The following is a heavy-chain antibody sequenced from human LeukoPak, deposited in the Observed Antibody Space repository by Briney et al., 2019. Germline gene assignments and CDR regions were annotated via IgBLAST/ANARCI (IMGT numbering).Heavy chain of an antibody. CDR1: GGTFSSYA. CDR3: ARAGGVVVIEDYYYYMDV. Sequence: ASVKVSCKASGGTFSSYAISWVRQAPGQGLEWMGGIIPNFGTANYAQKFQGRVTITADKSTSTPYMELSSLRSEDTAVYYCARAGGVVVIEDYYYYMDVWGKGTTVTVSS. D-gene: IGHD3-22*01. J-gene: IGHJ6*03. CDR2: IIPNFGTA. V-gene: IGHV1-69*06.